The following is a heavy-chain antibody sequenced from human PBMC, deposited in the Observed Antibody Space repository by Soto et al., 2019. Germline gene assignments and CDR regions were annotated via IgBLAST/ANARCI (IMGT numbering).Heavy chain of an antibody. CDR3: ARLGGYYQAFDS. CDR2: IYYSGST. J-gene: IGHJ4*02. V-gene: IGHV4-59*08. CDR1: RSSINGHN. Sequence: PSDTLYLICTCTRSSINGHNWTWFRQPPGKGLEWIGYIYYSGSTKYNPSLKSRVTISVDTSKNQFSLRLTSVTAADTAGYYCARLGGYYQAFDSWGQGTLVTVS. D-gene: IGHD3-22*01.